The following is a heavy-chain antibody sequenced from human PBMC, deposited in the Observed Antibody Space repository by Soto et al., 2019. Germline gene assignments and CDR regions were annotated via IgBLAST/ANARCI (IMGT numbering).Heavy chain of an antibody. CDR3: ARDGGRDDSGDYFHH. Sequence: EVELLESGGGLVQPGGSLRLSCAASGFTFSDYPMSWVRQTPEKGLNWFSAISGTGGGTFYAVSVKGRFTISRDNYKNTLYQQMNSLRAEDTAIYYCARDGGRDDSGDYFHHWGRESLVSFSS. V-gene: IGHV3-23*01. CDR1: GFTFSDYP. J-gene: IGHJ4*02. CDR2: ISGTGGGT. D-gene: IGHD3-10*01.